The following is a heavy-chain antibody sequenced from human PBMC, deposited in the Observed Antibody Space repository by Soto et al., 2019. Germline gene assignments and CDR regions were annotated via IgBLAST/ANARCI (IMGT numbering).Heavy chain of an antibody. CDR3: ARGGYGCNSGLGHLDS. CDR2: INYSGST. D-gene: IGHD4-17*01. V-gene: IGHV4-34*01. Sequence: QVQLQQWGAGLLKPSETLSLTCAVYGGSFSGYYWSWIRQPPGEGLEWIGEINYSGSTNYNPSLESRVTISVDTSKNQFSLKVSSVTAADTAVYYCARGGYGCNSGLGHLDSWGQGTLVTVSS. J-gene: IGHJ4*02. CDR1: GGSFSGYY.